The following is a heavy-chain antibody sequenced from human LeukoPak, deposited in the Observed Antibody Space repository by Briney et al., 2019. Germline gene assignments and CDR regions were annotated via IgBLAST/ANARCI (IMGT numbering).Heavy chain of an antibody. CDR2: INHSGST. D-gene: IGHD6-13*01. CDR3: ARGLRGIAAAGTRVNWFDP. V-gene: IGHV4-34*01. J-gene: IGHJ5*02. CDR1: GGSFSGYY. Sequence: SETLSHTCAVYGGSFSGYYWSWIRQPPGKGLEWIGEINHSGSTNYNPSLKSRVTISVDTSKNQFSLKLSSVTAADTAVYYCARGLRGIAAAGTRVNWFDPWGQGTLVTVSS.